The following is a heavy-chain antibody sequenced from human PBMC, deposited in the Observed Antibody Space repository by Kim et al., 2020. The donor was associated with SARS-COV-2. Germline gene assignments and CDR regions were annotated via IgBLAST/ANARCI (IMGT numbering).Heavy chain of an antibody. J-gene: IGHJ3*02. Sequence: GGSLRLSCTVSGFSLSDYWMNWVRQAPGKGLEWLVNINEDGSEDYSVDSVKGRITISSDNDKNSLYLKMSRLRADETAQFYCARDAWGVGGMTFDMWG. CDR2: INEDGSED. CDR1: GFSLSDYW. V-gene: IGHV3-7*01. CDR3: ARDAWGVGGMTFDM. D-gene: IGHD2-15*01.